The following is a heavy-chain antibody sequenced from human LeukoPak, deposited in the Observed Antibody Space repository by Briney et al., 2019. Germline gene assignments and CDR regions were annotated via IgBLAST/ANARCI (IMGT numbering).Heavy chain of an antibody. J-gene: IGHJ3*02. Sequence: HTGGSLRLSCAASGFTFSSYWMHWVRQAPGKGLVWVSRINSDGTITTYADSVKGRFTISRDNSKNTLYLQMNSLRAEDTAVYYCARDREFPPSSSSGPGGDAFDIWGQGTMVTVSS. D-gene: IGHD6-6*01. CDR1: GFTFSSYW. V-gene: IGHV3-74*01. CDR3: ARDREFPPSSSSGPGGDAFDI. CDR2: INSDGTIT.